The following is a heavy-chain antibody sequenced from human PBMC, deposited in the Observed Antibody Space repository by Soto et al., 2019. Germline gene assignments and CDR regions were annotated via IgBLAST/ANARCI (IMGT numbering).Heavy chain of an antibody. D-gene: IGHD3-10*01. Sequence: GGSLRLXCAASGFTFSSYAMSWVRQAPGKGLEWVSAISGSGGSTYYADSVKGRFTISRDNSKNTLYLQMNSLRAEDAAVYYCAKEANYYGSGSYGDYWGQGTLVTVSS. J-gene: IGHJ4*02. CDR1: GFTFSSYA. CDR3: AKEANYYGSGSYGDY. CDR2: ISGSGGST. V-gene: IGHV3-23*01.